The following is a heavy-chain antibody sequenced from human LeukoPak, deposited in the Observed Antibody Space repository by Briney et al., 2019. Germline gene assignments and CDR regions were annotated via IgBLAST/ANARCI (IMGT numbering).Heavy chain of an antibody. Sequence: PGGSLRLSCGASGFTFEDFYMSWVRQAPGKGLEWVSAISGSGGSTYYADSVKGRFTISRDNSKNTLYLQMNSLRAEDTAVYYCAKFRYSSSRDDAFDIWGQGTMVTVSS. J-gene: IGHJ3*02. D-gene: IGHD6-13*01. CDR3: AKFRYSSSRDDAFDI. CDR1: GFTFEDFY. CDR2: ISGSGGST. V-gene: IGHV3-23*01.